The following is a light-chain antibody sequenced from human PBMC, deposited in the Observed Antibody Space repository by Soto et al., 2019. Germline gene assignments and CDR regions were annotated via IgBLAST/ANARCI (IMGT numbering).Light chain of an antibody. Sequence: EIVLTQSPATLSSFPFDRVTLSCRASQYINTRLAWYQHRPGQAPRLLIYQTSLRAAGIPARFSASGSGTDFTLTISDVQPEDFALYYCHQRQSWPRTFGQGTKVDI. CDR2: QTS. J-gene: IGKJ1*01. V-gene: IGKV3-11*01. CDR1: QYINTR. CDR3: HQRQSWPRT.